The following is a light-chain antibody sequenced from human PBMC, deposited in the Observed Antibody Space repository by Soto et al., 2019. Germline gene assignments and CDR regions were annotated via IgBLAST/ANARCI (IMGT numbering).Light chain of an antibody. J-gene: IGKJ2*03. CDR3: QHRTNFPYS. CDR1: QDTNTY. Sequence: DIQLTQSPPFLSASVGDRVTITCRASQDTNTYLAWYQQKPGKAPKLLIYAASNLQSGVPSRFSGSGFGTEFTLAINSLQPEDSATYYCQHRTNFPYSFGQGTKLEIK. CDR2: AAS. V-gene: IGKV1-9*01.